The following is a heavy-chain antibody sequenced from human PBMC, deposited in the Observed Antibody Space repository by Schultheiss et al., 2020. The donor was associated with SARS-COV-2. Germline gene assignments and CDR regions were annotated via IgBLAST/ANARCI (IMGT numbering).Heavy chain of an antibody. D-gene: IGHD4-23*01. Sequence: GGSLRLSCAASGFTFSSYVMRWVRQAPGKGLERVSAISGSGGSTYYADSVKGRFTISRDNSKNTLYLQMNSLRAEDTAVYYCARIDYGGYIEYWGQGTLVTVSS. J-gene: IGHJ4*02. CDR2: ISGSGGST. V-gene: IGHV3-23*01. CDR1: GFTFSSYV. CDR3: ARIDYGGYIEY.